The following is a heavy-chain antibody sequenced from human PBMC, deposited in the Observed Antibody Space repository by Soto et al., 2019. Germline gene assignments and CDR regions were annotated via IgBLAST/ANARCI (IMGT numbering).Heavy chain of an antibody. CDR2: IWYDGSNK. CDR1: GFTFSSYG. J-gene: IGHJ3*02. Sequence: QVQLVESGGGVVQPGRSLRLSCAASGFTFSSYGMHWVRQAPGKGLEWVAVIWYDGSNKYYADSVKGRFTISRDNSKNTLYLQMNSLRAEDTAVYYCARDFFVPAENAFDIWGQGTMVTVSS. CDR3: ARDFFVPAENAFDI. D-gene: IGHD2-2*01. V-gene: IGHV3-33*01.